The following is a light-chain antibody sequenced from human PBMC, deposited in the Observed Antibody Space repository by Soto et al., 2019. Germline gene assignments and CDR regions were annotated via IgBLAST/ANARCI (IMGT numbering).Light chain of an antibody. J-gene: IGKJ1*01. CDR3: QQSYSTPRT. CDR1: QSVITY. Sequence: DIQMTQSPSSLSASVGDRVTITCRASQSVITYLNWYQQKPGKAPNLLIYEASSLQSGVPSRFSGSGSGTDFTLTISSLQPEDFATYYCQQSYSTPRTFGQGTKVDIK. V-gene: IGKV1-39*01. CDR2: EAS.